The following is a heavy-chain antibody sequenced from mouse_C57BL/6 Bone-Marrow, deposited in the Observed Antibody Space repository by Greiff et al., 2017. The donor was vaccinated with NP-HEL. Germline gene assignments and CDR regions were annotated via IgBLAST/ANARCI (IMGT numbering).Heavy chain of an antibody. D-gene: IGHD2-3*01. V-gene: IGHV14-1*01. CDR3: TNDGYYVDAMDY. J-gene: IGHJ4*01. CDR1: GFNIKDYY. CDR2: IDPEDGDT. Sequence: VQLQQSGAELVRPGASVKLSCTASGFNIKDYYMHWVKQRPEQGLEWTGRIDPEDGDTEYAPKFQGKATMTADTSSNTAYLQLSSLTSEDTAVYYCTNDGYYVDAMDYWGQGTSVTVSS.